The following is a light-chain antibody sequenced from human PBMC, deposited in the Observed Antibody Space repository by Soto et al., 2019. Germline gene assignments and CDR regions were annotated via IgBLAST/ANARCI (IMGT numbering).Light chain of an antibody. Sequence: AIQLTQSPSSLSASVGDRVTITCRASQGITSALAWYQQKPGKAPKLLISIASSLESGVPSRFSGSGSGTDFTLTISSLQPEDFATYFCQQINSYPITFGQGTRLEIK. CDR3: QQINSYPIT. CDR2: IAS. CDR1: QGITSA. V-gene: IGKV1-13*02. J-gene: IGKJ5*01.